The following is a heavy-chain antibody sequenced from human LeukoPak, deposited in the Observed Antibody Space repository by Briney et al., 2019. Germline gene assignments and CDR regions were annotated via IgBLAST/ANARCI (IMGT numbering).Heavy chain of an antibody. D-gene: IGHD2-2*01. CDR3: ARDCRFGSTTCHDY. CDR1: GFAFSGYG. V-gene: IGHV3-33*01. J-gene: IGHJ4*02. CDR2: IWYDGNNK. Sequence: GTSLRLSCAASGFAFSGYGMHWVRQAPVKGLEWVAVIWYDGNNKYYEDSVKGRFTISRDNSKNTLYLQMNSLRAEDTAVYYCARDCRFGSTTCHDYWGQGTLVTVSS.